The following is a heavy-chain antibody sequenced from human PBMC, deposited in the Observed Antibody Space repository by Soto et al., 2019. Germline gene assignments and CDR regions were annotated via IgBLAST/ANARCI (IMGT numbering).Heavy chain of an antibody. CDR3: ASGGNWFDP. Sequence: KSSETLSLTCNVSGGSISNYYWTWIRQSPEKGLEWTAYMYYNGNINYNPSLKSRATISIDTSKNQFSLTLKSATAADTAVYYCASGGNWFDPWGQGVLVTVSS. V-gene: IGHV4-59*01. J-gene: IGHJ5*02. CDR2: MYYNGNI. CDR1: GGSISNYY. D-gene: IGHD3-16*01.